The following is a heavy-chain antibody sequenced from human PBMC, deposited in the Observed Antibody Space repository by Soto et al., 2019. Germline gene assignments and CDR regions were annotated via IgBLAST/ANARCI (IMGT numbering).Heavy chain of an antibody. CDR1: GGSISSYY. Sequence: SETLSLTCTVSGGSISSYYWSWIRQPPGKGLEWIGYIYYSGSTNYNPSLKSRVTISVDTSKNQFSLKLSSVTAADTAVYYCARGGIVVVNARSFDYRGQGPLGTVS. CDR2: IYYSGST. D-gene: IGHD2-21*01. CDR3: ARGGIVVVNARSFDY. J-gene: IGHJ4*02. V-gene: IGHV4-59*01.